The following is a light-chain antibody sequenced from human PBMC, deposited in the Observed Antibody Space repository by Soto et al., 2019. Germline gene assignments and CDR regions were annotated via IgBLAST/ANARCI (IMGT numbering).Light chain of an antibody. CDR1: GSDVGRYNY. CDR2: DVS. V-gene: IGLV2-11*01. Sequence: QSVLSQPRSVSGSPGQSVTISCTGTGSDVGRYNYVSWYQQHPGKAPKVIIFDVSVRPPGVPDRFSGSKSGNTASLTISGLQAEDEADYYCCSYAGSYYVFGTGTKVTVL. CDR3: CSYAGSYYV. J-gene: IGLJ1*01.